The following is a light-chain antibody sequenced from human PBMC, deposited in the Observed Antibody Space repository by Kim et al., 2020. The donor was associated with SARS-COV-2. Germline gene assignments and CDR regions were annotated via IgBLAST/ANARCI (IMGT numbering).Light chain of an antibody. CDR3: QQYYSYPYS. CDR2: AAS. Sequence: ASTGDRVTIPCRASQGISSYLAWYQQKPGKAPKLLVYAASTLQSGVPSRFSGSGSGTDFTLTISCLQSEDFATYYCQQYYSYPYSFGQGTKLEI. CDR1: QGISSY. V-gene: IGKV1-8*01. J-gene: IGKJ2*03.